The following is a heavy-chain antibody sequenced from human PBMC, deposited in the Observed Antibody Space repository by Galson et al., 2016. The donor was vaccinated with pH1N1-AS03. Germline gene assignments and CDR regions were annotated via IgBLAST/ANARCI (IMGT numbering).Heavy chain of an antibody. J-gene: IGHJ4*02. D-gene: IGHD1-26*01. CDR3: ARGRGYHLRDTTDY. CDR1: GYTFSDYY. Sequence: VKVSCKASGYTFSDYYMHWVRQAPGQELEWMGGIIAIFRTTIYAQKFQGRVTITADEFMRTVNMELSSLTSEDTAVYYCARGRGYHLRDTTDYWGLGTLVTVSS. CDR2: IIAIFRTT. V-gene: IGHV1-69*13.